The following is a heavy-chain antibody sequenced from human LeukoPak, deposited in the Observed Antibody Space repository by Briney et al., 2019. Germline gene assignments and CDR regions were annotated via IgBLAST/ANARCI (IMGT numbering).Heavy chain of an antibody. Sequence: SETLSLTCSVSGGPISSSDYYWSWIRQPPGKGLEWIGYIYYSGSTCYNPSLKSRITISGDTSKKQFSLKLSSVTAADTAVYYCARLTYYYDDGGYAFDYWGQGTLVTVSS. CDR3: ARLTYYYDDGGYAFDY. D-gene: IGHD3-22*01. V-gene: IGHV4-30-4*01. J-gene: IGHJ4*02. CDR1: GGPISSSDYY. CDR2: IYYSGST.